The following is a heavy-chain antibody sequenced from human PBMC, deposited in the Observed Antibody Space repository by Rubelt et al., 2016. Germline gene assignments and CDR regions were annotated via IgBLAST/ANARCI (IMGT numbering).Heavy chain of an antibody. D-gene: IGHD3-16*01. CDR2: MSSTGNYI. Sequence: EIQLVESGGGLVKPGGSLRLSCAASGFTFSRYNMNWVRQAPGKGLEWVSSMSSTGNYIYYADSVKGRFTISRDNAKDSLYLQMNSLRAEDTAVYYWARGLIPPDYWGQGTLVTVSS. J-gene: IGHJ4*02. CDR3: ARGLIPPDY. CDR1: GFTFSRYN. V-gene: IGHV3-21*02.